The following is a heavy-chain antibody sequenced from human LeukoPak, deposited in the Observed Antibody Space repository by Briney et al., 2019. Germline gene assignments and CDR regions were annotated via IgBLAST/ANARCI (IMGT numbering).Heavy chain of an antibody. CDR2: ISNSSSNT. Sequence: PGGCLRVSCAASGFTFSDYYMSWIRQAPGKRLEWVSYISNSSSNTNYADSVKGRFTISRDNAKNSLYLQMNSLRAEDTAVYYCARGGHDSSGYYPDYWGQGTLVTVSS. D-gene: IGHD3-22*01. CDR1: GFTFSDYY. J-gene: IGHJ4*02. CDR3: ARGGHDSSGYYPDY. V-gene: IGHV3-11*06.